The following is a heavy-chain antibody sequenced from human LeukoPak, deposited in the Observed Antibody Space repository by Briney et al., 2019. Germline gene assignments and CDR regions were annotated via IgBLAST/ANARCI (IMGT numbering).Heavy chain of an antibody. CDR3: AGYSSSWYQGYFDY. Sequence: PSETLSLTCTVSGGSISNSYWSWILQPPGKGLEWIGYTYPTGSTNYNPSLKSRVTISVEKSKNQISLKLSSVTAADTAVYYCAGYSSSWYQGYFDYWGQGTLVTVSS. J-gene: IGHJ4*02. D-gene: IGHD6-13*01. CDR2: TYPTGST. V-gene: IGHV4-4*09. CDR1: GGSISNSY.